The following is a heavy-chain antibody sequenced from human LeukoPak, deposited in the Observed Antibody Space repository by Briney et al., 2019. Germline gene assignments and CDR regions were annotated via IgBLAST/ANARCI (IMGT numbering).Heavy chain of an antibody. J-gene: IGHJ4*02. CDR1: GFTFSSYA. CDR3: ARERSRSGWFYQAIDY. V-gene: IGHV3-30-3*01. CDR2: ISYDGSNK. D-gene: IGHD6-19*01. Sequence: GGSLRLSCAAPGFTFSSYAMHWVRQAPGKGLEWVAVISYDGSNKYYADSVKGRFTISRDNSKNTLYLQMNSLRAEDTAVYYCARERSRSGWFYQAIDYWGQGTLVTVSS.